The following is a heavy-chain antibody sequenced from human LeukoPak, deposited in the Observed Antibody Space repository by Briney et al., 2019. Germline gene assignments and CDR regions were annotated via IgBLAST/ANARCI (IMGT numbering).Heavy chain of an antibody. V-gene: IGHV3-64D*09. D-gene: IGHD2-2*01. CDR2: ININGDYT. Sequence: GGALRLSCSAPGFSFSYYGMHRVRQAPGKGLDCVSSININGDYTYYAESVKGRFSISRDNSKNTLYLQMSSLRAEDTAVYYCVKEHTSAYAFDVWGQGTTVTVSS. J-gene: IGHJ3*01. CDR1: GFSFSYYG. CDR3: VKEHTSAYAFDV.